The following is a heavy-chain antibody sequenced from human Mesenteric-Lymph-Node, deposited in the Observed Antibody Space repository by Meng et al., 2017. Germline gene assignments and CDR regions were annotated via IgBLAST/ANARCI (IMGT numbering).Heavy chain of an antibody. D-gene: IGHD3-9*01. J-gene: IGHJ3*02. CDR3: ARRGLRYFDWFGSQDAFDI. V-gene: IGHV3-23*01. CDR2: ISGSGGST. CDR1: GFTFRSYA. Sequence: GESLKISCAASGFTFRSYAMSWVRQAPGKGLEWVSAISGSGGSTYYADSVRGRFTISRDNSKNTLYLQMNSLRAEDTAVYYCARRGLRYFDWFGSQDAFDIWGQGTMVTVSS.